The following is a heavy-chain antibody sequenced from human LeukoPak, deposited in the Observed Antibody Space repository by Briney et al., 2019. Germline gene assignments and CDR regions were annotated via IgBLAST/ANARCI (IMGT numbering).Heavy chain of an antibody. Sequence: GRSLRLSCAASGFTFSSYGMHWVRQAPGKGLEWVAVIWYDGSNKYCADSVKGRFTISRDNSKNTLYLQMNSLRAEDTAVYYCARDRIAVASLDYWGQGTLVTVSS. CDR3: ARDRIAVASLDY. V-gene: IGHV3-33*01. CDR1: GFTFSSYG. D-gene: IGHD6-19*01. J-gene: IGHJ4*02. CDR2: IWYDGSNK.